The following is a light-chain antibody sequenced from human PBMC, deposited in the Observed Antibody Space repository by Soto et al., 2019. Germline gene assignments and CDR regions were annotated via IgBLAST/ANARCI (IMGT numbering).Light chain of an antibody. Sequence: EVVLTQSPVTLSLSPGETATLSCRASQSFRGLLAWYQQEPGQAPRLLIYDAYNRATGIPPRFSGSGAGTDFTLTISSLEPEDYAVFYCRQRHMWPITFGQGTRLEIK. V-gene: IGKV3-11*01. CDR2: DAY. CDR3: RQRHMWPIT. CDR1: QSFRGL. J-gene: IGKJ5*01.